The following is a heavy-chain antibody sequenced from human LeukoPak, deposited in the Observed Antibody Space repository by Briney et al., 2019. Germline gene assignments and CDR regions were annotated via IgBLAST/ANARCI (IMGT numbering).Heavy chain of an antibody. Sequence: SGTLSLTCGVSGGSISGTNWWSWVRQPPGKGLEWIGEIYHSGSTNYNPSLKSRVTISVDKSKNQFSLKLSSVTAADTAVYYCARVRGVAGTDYWGQGTLVTVSS. D-gene: IGHD6-19*01. CDR1: GGSISGTNW. J-gene: IGHJ4*02. V-gene: IGHV4-4*02. CDR3: ARVRGVAGTDY. CDR2: IYHSGST.